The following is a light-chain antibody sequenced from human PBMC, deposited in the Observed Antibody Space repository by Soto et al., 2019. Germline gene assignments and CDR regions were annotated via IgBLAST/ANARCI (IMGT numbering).Light chain of an antibody. J-gene: IGLJ1*01. CDR3: SSYTTTNTLYV. V-gene: IGLV2-14*01. CDR1: NSDVGGYNY. CDR2: EVF. Sequence: ALAQPASVSGSPGQSITIPCTGTNSDVGGYNYVSWYQHHPGKAPKLMIYEVFNRPSGVSSRFSGSKSGSTASLTISGLQAEDEADYYCSSYTTTNTLYVFGTGTKVTVL.